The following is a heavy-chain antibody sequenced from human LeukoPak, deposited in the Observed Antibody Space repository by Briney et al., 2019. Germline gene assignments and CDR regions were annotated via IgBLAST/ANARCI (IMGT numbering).Heavy chain of an antibody. CDR2: INPNSGGT. Sequence: GASVKVSCKASGYTFTNYGISWVRQAPGQGLEWMGWINPNSGGTNYAQKFQGWVTMTRDTSNSTAYMELSRLTSDDTAVYYCAGAIAVAGTTSEESAFDIWGQGTMVTVSS. D-gene: IGHD6-19*01. CDR3: AGAIAVAGTTSEESAFDI. V-gene: IGHV1-2*04. CDR1: GYTFTNYG. J-gene: IGHJ3*02.